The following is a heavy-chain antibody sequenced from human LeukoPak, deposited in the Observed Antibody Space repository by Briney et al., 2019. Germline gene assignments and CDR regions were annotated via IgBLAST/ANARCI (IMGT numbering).Heavy chain of an antibody. CDR1: GFTFSSYW. D-gene: IGHD5-24*01. Sequence: GGSLRLSCAASGFTFSSYWMSWVRQAPGKGLEWVANIKQDGSEKYYVDSVKGRFTISRDNAKNSLYLQMNSLRAEDTAVCYCARSGQRWLQFYYFDYWGQGTLVTVSS. J-gene: IGHJ4*02. CDR2: IKQDGSEK. CDR3: ARSGQRWLQFYYFDY. V-gene: IGHV3-7*01.